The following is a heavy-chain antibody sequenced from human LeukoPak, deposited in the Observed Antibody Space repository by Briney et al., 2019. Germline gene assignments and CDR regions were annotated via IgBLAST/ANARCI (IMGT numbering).Heavy chain of an antibody. CDR3: AKDLGESGFGEYNPYYYYYMDV. CDR1: RFTFSSYG. D-gene: IGHD3-10*01. CDR2: ISYDGSNK. V-gene: IGHV3-30*18. J-gene: IGHJ6*03. Sequence: GGSLRLSCAASRFTFSSYGMHWVRQAPGKGLEWVAVISYDGSNKYYADSVKGRFTISRDNSKNTLYLQMNSLRAEDTAVYYCAKDLGESGFGEYNPYYYYYMDVWGKGTTVTVSS.